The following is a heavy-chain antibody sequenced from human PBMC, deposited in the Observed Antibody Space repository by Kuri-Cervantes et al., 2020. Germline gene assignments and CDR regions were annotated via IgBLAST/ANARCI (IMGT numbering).Heavy chain of an antibody. V-gene: IGHV3-13*04. Sequence: GESLKISCAASGFTFSSYGMHWVRQAPGKGLEWVSAIGTAGDTYYPRSVKGRFTISRENAKNSVSLQMNSLRAGDTAVYYCARGTKWLGENWFDPWGQGTLVTVSS. CDR1: GFTFSSYG. CDR3: ARGTKWLGENWFDP. J-gene: IGHJ5*02. D-gene: IGHD6-19*01. CDR2: IGTAGDT.